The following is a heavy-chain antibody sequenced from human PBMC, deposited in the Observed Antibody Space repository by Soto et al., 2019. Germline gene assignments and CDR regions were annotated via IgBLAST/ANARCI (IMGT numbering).Heavy chain of an antibody. Sequence: SETLSLTCTVSGGSVSSGSYYWSWIRQPPGKGLEWIGYIYFSEYTNYNPSLKSRVTISVDTSKNQFSLKLSSVTAADTAVYYCASYMITFGGVIVPHWGQGTLVTVSS. D-gene: IGHD3-16*02. CDR3: ASYMITFGGVIVPH. J-gene: IGHJ4*02. V-gene: IGHV4-61*01. CDR2: IYFSEYT. CDR1: GGSVSSGSYY.